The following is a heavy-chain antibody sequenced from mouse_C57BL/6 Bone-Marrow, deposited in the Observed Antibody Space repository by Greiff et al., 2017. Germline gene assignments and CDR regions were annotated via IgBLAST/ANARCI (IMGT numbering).Heavy chain of an antibody. D-gene: IGHD2-2*01. CDR2: IDPETGGT. CDR3: TIWFFLDY. J-gene: IGHJ2*01. V-gene: IGHV1-15*01. Sequence: QVHVKQSGAELVRPGASVTLSCKASGYTFTDYEMHWVKQTPVHGLEWIGAIDPETGGTAYNQKFKGKAILTADKSSSTAYMELRSLTSEDSAVYYCTIWFFLDYWGQGTTLTVSS. CDR1: GYTFTDYE.